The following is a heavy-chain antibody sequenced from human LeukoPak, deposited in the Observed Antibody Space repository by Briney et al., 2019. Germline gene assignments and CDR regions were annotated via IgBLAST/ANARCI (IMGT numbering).Heavy chain of an antibody. CDR3: ARRMGANDY. V-gene: IGHV3-23*01. J-gene: IGHJ4*02. Sequence: GGTLRLSCAASGFTFSSYGMSWVRQAPGKGLEWVSAISGGGGSTYYADSVKGRFTISRDNSKNTLYLQMNSLRAEDTAVYYCARRMGANDYWGQGTLVTVSS. CDR2: ISGGGGST. CDR1: GFTFSSYG. D-gene: IGHD1-26*01.